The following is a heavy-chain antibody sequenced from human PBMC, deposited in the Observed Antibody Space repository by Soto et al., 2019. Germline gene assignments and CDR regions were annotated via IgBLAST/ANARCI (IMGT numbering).Heavy chain of an antibody. V-gene: IGHV3-23*01. Sequence: GGSLRLSCAASGFTFSDYVMSWVRQAPGKGLEWVSAIDGPGGSTYNADSVKGRITISRDNSKNTLYLQMSSLRAEDTAVYYCAKGSGSRRPYYFDHWGQGTLVTVSS. J-gene: IGHJ4*02. CDR2: IDGPGGST. CDR1: GFTFSDYV. D-gene: IGHD2-2*01. CDR3: AKGSGSRRPYYFDH.